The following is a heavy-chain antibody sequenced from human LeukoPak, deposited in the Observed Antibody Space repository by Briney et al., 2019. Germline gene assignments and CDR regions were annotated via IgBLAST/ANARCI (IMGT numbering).Heavy chain of an antibody. CDR2: ISSSSSYI. CDR1: GFTFSSYS. J-gene: IGHJ5*02. Sequence: PGGSLRLSCAASGFTFSSYSMNWVRQAPGQGLEWLSSISSSSSYIYYADSVKDRFTISRDNAKNSLYLQMNSLRAEDTAVYYCARDRSGSYPEGWFDPWGQGTLVTVSS. CDR3: ARDRSGSYPEGWFDP. V-gene: IGHV3-21*01. D-gene: IGHD1-26*01.